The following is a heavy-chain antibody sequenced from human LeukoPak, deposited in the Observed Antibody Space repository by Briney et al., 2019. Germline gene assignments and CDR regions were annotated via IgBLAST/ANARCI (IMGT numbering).Heavy chain of an antibody. V-gene: IGHV3-7*01. CDR3: AREKNLAY. CDR2: IRPDGSDK. Sequence: PGGPLRLSCAASGFTFSSYWMSWVRQAPGEGLEWVANIRPDGSDKYYVDSVKGRFTISRDNAKNSLYLQMNSLRVEDTAVYYCAREKNLAYWGQGTLVTVSS. D-gene: IGHD2/OR15-2a*01. CDR1: GFTFSSYW. J-gene: IGHJ4*02.